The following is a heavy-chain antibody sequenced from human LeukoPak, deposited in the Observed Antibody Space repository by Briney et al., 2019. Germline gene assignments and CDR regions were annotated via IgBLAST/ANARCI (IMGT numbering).Heavy chain of an antibody. J-gene: IGHJ5*02. D-gene: IGHD3-3*01. Sequence: PSETLSLTCTVSGGSISSHYWSWIRQPPGKGLEWLGYIYYSGSTNYNPSLKSRVTISVDTSKNQFSLKLSSVTAADTAVYYCARGITIFGVVSVNWFDPWGQGTLVTVSS. CDR2: IYYSGST. CDR3: ARGITIFGVVSVNWFDP. CDR1: GGSISSHY. V-gene: IGHV4-59*11.